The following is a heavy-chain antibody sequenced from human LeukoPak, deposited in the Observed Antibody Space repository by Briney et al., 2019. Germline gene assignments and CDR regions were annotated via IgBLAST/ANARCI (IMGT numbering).Heavy chain of an antibody. CDR3: NTRTRAFDI. D-gene: IGHD2-2*02. CDR1: GGSNSSYY. Sequence: RTSETLSLXCTVSGGSNSSYYWSWIRLPAGKGLESIGRIYTSGSTNYNPSLKSRVTMSVDTSKNQFSLKLSSVTAADTAVYYCNTRTRAFDIWGQGTMVTVSS. CDR2: IYTSGST. J-gene: IGHJ3*02. V-gene: IGHV4-4*07.